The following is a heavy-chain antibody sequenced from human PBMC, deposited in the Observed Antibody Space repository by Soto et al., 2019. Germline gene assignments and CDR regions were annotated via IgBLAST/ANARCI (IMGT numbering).Heavy chain of an antibody. V-gene: IGHV3-15*01. CDR2: IKSKTDGGTT. J-gene: IGHJ4*02. Sequence: GGSLRLSCAASGFTFSNAWMSWVRQAPGKGLEWVGRIKSKTDGGTTDYAAPVKGRFTISRDDSKNTLYLQMNSLKTEDTAVYYCTTATLLRVTNFQSVFDYWGQGTLVTVSS. CDR3: TTATLLRVTNFQSVFDY. CDR1: GFTFSNAW. D-gene: IGHD4-17*01.